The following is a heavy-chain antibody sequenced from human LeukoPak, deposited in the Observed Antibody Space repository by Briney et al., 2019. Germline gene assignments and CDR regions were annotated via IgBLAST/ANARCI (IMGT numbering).Heavy chain of an antibody. D-gene: IGHD3-10*01. V-gene: IGHV4-34*01. J-gene: IGHJ6*03. CDR3: ARGYYGSGSHCCHMDV. CDR1: VGSFSSYY. Sequence: SETLSLTCAVYVGSFSSYYWSWSRQPPGKGLEWIGEINHSGSTNYNSSLKSRVTISVDTSENQFSLKLSSVTAADTAVYYCARGYYGSGSHCCHMDVWGKGTTITVS. CDR2: INHSGST.